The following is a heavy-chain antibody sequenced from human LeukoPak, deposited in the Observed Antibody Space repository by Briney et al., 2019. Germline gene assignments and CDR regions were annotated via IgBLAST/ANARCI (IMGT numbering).Heavy chain of an antibody. CDR3: ARSGYSHGYYTNWFDP. J-gene: IGHJ5*02. CDR2: SYTSGST. V-gene: IGHV4-61*02. CDR1: GDSISSGFYY. Sequence: ASQTLSLTCTVSGDSISSGFYYWSWIRQPAGKGLEWIGRSYTSGSTNYNPSLKSRVTISVDTSKNQFSLKLSSVTAADTAVYYCARSGYSHGYYTNWFDPWGQGTLVTVSS. D-gene: IGHD5-18*01.